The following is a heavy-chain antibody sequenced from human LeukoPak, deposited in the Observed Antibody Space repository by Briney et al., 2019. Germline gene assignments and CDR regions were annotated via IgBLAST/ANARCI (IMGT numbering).Heavy chain of an antibody. V-gene: IGHV4-59*01. Sequence: SETLSLTCTVSGGSISSYYWSWIRQPPGKGLEWIGYIYYSGSTNYNPSLTSRVTISVDTSKNQFSLKLSSVTAADTAVYYCARLDCSSTSCYLDYWGQGTLVTVSS. CDR1: GGSISSYY. CDR2: IYYSGST. J-gene: IGHJ4*02. CDR3: ARLDCSSTSCYLDY. D-gene: IGHD2-2*01.